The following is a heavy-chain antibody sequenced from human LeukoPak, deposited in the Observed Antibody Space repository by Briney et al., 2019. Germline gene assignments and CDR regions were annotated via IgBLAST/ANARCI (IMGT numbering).Heavy chain of an antibody. CDR1: GFTFSSYW. Sequence: GGSLRLSCTASGFTFSSYWMHWVRQAPGKGLEWVSYISSSGSTIYYADSVKGRFTISRDNAKNSLYLQMNSLRAEDTAVYYCAREYDFWSGYQYYFDYWGQGTLVTVSS. J-gene: IGHJ4*02. D-gene: IGHD3-3*01. CDR2: ISSSGSTI. V-gene: IGHV3-48*04. CDR3: AREYDFWSGYQYYFDY.